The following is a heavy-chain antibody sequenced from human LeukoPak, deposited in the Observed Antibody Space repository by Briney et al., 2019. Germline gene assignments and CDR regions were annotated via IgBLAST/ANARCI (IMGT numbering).Heavy chain of an antibody. CDR2: LYTGDNT. J-gene: IGHJ6*02. Sequence: GGSLRLSCAASGFTFSSYAMSWVRQAPGKGLEWVAFLYTGDNTYYADSVKDRFTISRDNSKNTVYLQMNNLRVEDTAVYYCARDGGLGSPLGGHFYYGMDVWGQGTTVTVSS. V-gene: IGHV3-66*01. D-gene: IGHD3-10*01. CDR1: GFTFSSYA. CDR3: ARDGGLGSPLGGHFYYGMDV.